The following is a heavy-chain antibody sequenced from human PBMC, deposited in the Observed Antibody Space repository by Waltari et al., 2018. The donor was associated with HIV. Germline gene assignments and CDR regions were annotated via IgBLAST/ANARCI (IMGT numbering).Heavy chain of an antibody. CDR3: TRGPPLRYYFDY. D-gene: IGHD2-15*01. CDR2: IRSKAYGGTT. V-gene: IGHV3-49*05. Sequence: EVQLVESGGDLVKPGRSLRLSCTGSGFTFGDYAMSWFRQAPGKGLEWVAFIRSKAYGGTTEYAASVKGRFTISRDDSKTTAYLQMNSLKTEDTAVYYCTRGPPLRYYFDYWGQGTLVTVSS. J-gene: IGHJ4*02. CDR1: GFTFGDYA.